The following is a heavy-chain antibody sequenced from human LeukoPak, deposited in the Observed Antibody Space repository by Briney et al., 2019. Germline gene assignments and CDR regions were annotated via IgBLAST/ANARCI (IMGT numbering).Heavy chain of an antibody. V-gene: IGHV3-7*04. CDR3: ARDSETAGEFFDY. D-gene: IGHD2-21*01. CDR2: MKQDGSEK. J-gene: IGHJ4*02. CDR1: GFTFSRYW. Sequence: PGGSLRLSCAASGFTFSRYWMSWVRQAPGKGLEWVANMKQDGSEKYYVDSVKGRFTISRDNAKNSLYLQMNSPRAEDTAVYYCARDSETAGEFFDYWGQGTLVTVSS.